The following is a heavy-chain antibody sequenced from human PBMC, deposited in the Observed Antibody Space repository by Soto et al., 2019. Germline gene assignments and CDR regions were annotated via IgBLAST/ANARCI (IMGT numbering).Heavy chain of an antibody. D-gene: IGHD3-16*02. CDR3: AKVLGDYARGSYPPVLYY. Sequence: GGSLRLSCAASGFTFSSYAMSWVRQAPGKGLEWVSAISGSGGSTYYADSVKGRFTISRDNSKNTLYLQMNSLRAEGTAVYYCAKVLGDYARGSYPPVLYYWGQETLVTVSS. CDR2: ISGSGGST. J-gene: IGHJ4*02. CDR1: GFTFSSYA. V-gene: IGHV3-23*01.